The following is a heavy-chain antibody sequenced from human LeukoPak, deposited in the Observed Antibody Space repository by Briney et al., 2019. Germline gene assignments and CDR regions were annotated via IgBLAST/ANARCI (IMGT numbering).Heavy chain of an antibody. V-gene: IGHV5-51*01. J-gene: IGHJ4*02. D-gene: IGHD3-3*01. Sequence: ESLKISCKGSGYSFTSYWIGWVRQMPGKGLEWMGIIYPGDSDTRYSPSFQGQVTISADKSISTAYLQWSSLKASDTAMYYCARGGIDFWSGYYAREFDYWGQGTLVTVSS. CDR3: ARGGIDFWSGYYAREFDY. CDR1: GYSFTSYW. CDR2: IYPGDSDT.